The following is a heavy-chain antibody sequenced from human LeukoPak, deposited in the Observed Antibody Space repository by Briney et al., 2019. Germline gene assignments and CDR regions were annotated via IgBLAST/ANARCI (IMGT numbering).Heavy chain of an antibody. V-gene: IGHV5-51*01. CDR3: ARYDIGQWRADY. J-gene: IGHJ4*02. CDR2: IYPGESDT. Sequence: GESLKISWNGSGNSFNSYLNGWGRQMPGKGLEWMGIIYPGESDTRYRPSFQGQVTISADKSISTAYLQWSSVNASDTAMYYCARYDIGQWRADYWGQGTLVTVSS. D-gene: IGHD6-19*01. CDR1: GNSFNSYL.